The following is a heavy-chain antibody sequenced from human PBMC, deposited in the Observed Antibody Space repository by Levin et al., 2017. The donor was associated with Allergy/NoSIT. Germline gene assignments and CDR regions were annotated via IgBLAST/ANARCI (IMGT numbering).Heavy chain of an antibody. D-gene: IGHD3-3*01. CDR3: ARALTISGAVAYMDV. J-gene: IGHJ6*03. CDR1: GFIFTNYW. CDR2: VSQDGNEK. Sequence: SCAPSGFIFTNYWMRWIRQAPGKGLEWVASVSQDGNEKYYVDSVQGRFTISRDNAKNSLYLQMNSLRDEDTAVYYCARALTISGAVAYMDVWGKGTTVTVSS. V-gene: IGHV3-7*03.